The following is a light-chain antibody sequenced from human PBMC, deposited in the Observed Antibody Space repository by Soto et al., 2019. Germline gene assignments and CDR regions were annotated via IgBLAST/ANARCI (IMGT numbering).Light chain of an antibody. CDR1: QTISSG. V-gene: IGKV1-5*03. CDR2: KAS. Sequence: IQITHSPSTVSGSVVDRDPMTWLGSQTISSGLARDKRKPGKAPKLLIYKASTLKSGVPSRFSGSGSGTEFTLTISSLQPDDFATYYCQQANSFPITFGQGTRLEI. J-gene: IGKJ5*01. CDR3: QQANSFPIT.